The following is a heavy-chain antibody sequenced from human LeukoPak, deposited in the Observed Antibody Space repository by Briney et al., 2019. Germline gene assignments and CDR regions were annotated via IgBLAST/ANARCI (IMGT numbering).Heavy chain of an antibody. CDR2: MNPNSGNT. Sequence: ASVKVSCKASGYTFTSYDINWVRQATGQGLEWMGWMNPNSGNTGYAQKFQGRVTITRNTSISTAYMELSSLRSEDTAVYYCARGRRAHLWLSYLDFWGQGTLVTVSS. CDR3: ARGRRAHLWLSYLDF. CDR1: GYTFTSYD. V-gene: IGHV1-8*03. J-gene: IGHJ4*02. D-gene: IGHD3-10*01.